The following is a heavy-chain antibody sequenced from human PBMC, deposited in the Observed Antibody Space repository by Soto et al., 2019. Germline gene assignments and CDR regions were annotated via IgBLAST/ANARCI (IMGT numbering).Heavy chain of an antibody. CDR3: ARDNSDSGGYYYFDY. J-gene: IGHJ4*02. D-gene: IGHD3-22*01. CDR1: GFSFSTYG. CDR2: IWFDGSNK. Sequence: GGSLRLSCAASGFSFSTYGMHWVRQAPGKGLECVAVIWFDGSNKQYADSVKGRLTISRDNSKNTLYLQMNSLIVEDTAVYYCARDNSDSGGYYYFDYWGQGTLVTVSS. V-gene: IGHV3-33*01.